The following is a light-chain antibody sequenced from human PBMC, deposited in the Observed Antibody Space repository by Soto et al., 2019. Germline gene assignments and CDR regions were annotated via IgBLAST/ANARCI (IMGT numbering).Light chain of an antibody. Sequence: ELLRRHYPDSLPVSTGARATLSCRAIQNINNNLAWYQQKPGQAPRLLIYGASTRATGISARFSGGGSGTEFTLSISSLQSEDFAVYYCQQYNNWPPSITFGQGTRLEIK. CDR2: GAS. V-gene: IGKV3-15*01. J-gene: IGKJ5*01. CDR1: QNINNN. CDR3: QQYNNWPPSIT.